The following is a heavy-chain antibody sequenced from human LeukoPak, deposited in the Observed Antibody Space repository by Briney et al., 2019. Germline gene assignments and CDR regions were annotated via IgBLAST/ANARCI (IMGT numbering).Heavy chain of an antibody. CDR2: IYYSGST. CDR3: ARGWGGGYSYGNHFDY. V-gene: IGHV4-61*08. J-gene: IGHJ4*02. Sequence: KSSETLSLTCAVSGGSISSGGYYWSWIRQPPGKGLEWIGYIYYSGSTNYNPSLKSRVTISVDTSKNQFSLKLSSVTAADTAGYYWARGWGGGYSYGNHFDYWGQGTLVTVSS. CDR1: GGSISSGGYY. D-gene: IGHD5-18*01.